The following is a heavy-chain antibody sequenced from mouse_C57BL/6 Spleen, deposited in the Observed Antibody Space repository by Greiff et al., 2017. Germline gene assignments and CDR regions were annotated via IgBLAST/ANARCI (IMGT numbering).Heavy chain of an antibody. CDR3: ARGGSSGAWFAY. CDR1: GYTFTSYW. Sequence: QVQLQQPGAELVKPGASVKLSCKASGYTFTSYWMHWVKQRPGQGLEWIGMIHPNSGSTNYNEKFQIKATLTVYKSSITAYMQLSSVTSENSAVYYCARGGSSGAWFAYWGQGTLVTVSA. CDR2: IHPNSGST. D-gene: IGHD3-2*02. V-gene: IGHV1-64*01. J-gene: IGHJ3*01.